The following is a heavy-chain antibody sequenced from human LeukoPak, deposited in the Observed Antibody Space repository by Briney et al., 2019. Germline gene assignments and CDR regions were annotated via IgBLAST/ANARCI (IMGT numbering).Heavy chain of an antibody. CDR1: GFTFSSYS. CDR3: ARRESSGRFDY. D-gene: IGHD6-19*01. Sequence: PGGSLRLSCAASGFTFSSYSMNWVRQAPGKGLEWVSSISSSSYDINYTGSMKGRFTISRDNAKNSLYLQMNSLRVEDTAVYYCARRESSGRFDYWGQGTLVTVSS. CDR2: ISSSSYDI. V-gene: IGHV3-21*01. J-gene: IGHJ4*02.